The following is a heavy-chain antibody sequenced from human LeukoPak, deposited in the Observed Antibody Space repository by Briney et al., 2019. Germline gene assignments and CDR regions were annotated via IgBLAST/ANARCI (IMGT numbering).Heavy chain of an antibody. CDR2: IYYSGST. CDR1: GGSISSYY. V-gene: IGHV4-59*01. D-gene: IGHD2-2*01. CDR3: ARAGHRYCSSTSCSVFDY. Sequence: PSETLSLTCTVSGGSISSYYWSWIRQPPGKGLEWIGYIYYSGSTNYNPSLKSRVTISVDTSKNQFSLKLSSVTAADTAVYYCARAGHRYCSSTSCSVFDYWGQGTLVTVSP. J-gene: IGHJ4*02.